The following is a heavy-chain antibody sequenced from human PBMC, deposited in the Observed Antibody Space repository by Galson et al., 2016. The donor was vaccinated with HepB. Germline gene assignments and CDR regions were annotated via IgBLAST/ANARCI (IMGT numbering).Heavy chain of an antibody. CDR3: AKGAGFYSNGCDS. V-gene: IGHV3-23*01. Sequence: SLRLSCAASGFTFNNYAMSWVRQAPGKGLEWVSLITGSGGGTYYADSVKGRFTISRDNFGNILYLQMNNLRADDTAIYYCAKGAGFYSNGCDSWGQGTLVTVSS. D-gene: IGHD6-19*01. J-gene: IGHJ4*02. CDR1: GFTFNNYA. CDR2: ITGSGGGT.